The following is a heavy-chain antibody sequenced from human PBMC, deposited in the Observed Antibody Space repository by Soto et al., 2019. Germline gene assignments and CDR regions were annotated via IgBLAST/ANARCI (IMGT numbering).Heavy chain of an antibody. CDR2: ISAYNGNT. V-gene: IGHV1-18*01. J-gene: IGHJ4*02. Sequence: GASVKVSCKASGYTFTSYGISWVRQAPGQGLEWMGWISAYNGNTNYAQKLQGRVTMTTDTSTSTAYMELRSLRSDDTAVYYCARESSVRSSGYYLVSPIRWGQGTLVTVSS. CDR1: GYTFTSYG. D-gene: IGHD3-22*01. CDR3: ARESSVRSSGYYLVSPIR.